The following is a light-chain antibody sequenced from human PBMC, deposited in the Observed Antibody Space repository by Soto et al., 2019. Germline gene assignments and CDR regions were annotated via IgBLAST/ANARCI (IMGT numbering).Light chain of an antibody. CDR1: QSVSRW. CDR2: DAS. CDR3: QQFMSKVWS. Sequence: DIQMTQSPSTLSASVGDIVTITCRASQSVSRWLNWYQHKPGKAPRLLIYDASNLEGGVPMKFTDSGSGTEFVPTFTCLQPAESATYYCQQFMSKVWSFGKGTTVQI. J-gene: IGKJ1*01. V-gene: IGKV1-5*01.